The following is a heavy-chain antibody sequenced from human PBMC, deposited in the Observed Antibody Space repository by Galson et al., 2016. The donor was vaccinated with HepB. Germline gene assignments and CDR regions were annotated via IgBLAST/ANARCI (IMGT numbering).Heavy chain of an antibody. Sequence: SLRLSCAASGFTFSSYAMAWVRQAPGKGLEWVAVISYDGSKKYYADSVKGRFTISRDNSKNTLDLQMNSLTAEDTAVYYCARVPDDSGSYDNDAFDIWGQGRMVTVSA. CDR3: ARVPDDSGSYDNDAFDI. CDR2: ISYDGSKK. D-gene: IGHD1-26*01. V-gene: IGHV3-30-3*01. J-gene: IGHJ3*02. CDR1: GFTFSSYA.